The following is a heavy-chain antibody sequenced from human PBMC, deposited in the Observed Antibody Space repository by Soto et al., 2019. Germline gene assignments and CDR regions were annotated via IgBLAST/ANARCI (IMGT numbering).Heavy chain of an antibody. J-gene: IGHJ4*02. CDR3: ARDPPPPDY. CDR1: GYTFASYA. Sequence: QVQLVQSGAEVKKPGASVKVSCKASGYTFASYAISWMRQAPGQGLEWMGWISAYNGHTNYAQNLHGRVTMTTDTSTSTAYLELRSLRSDDTAVYYCARDPPPPDYWGQGTLVTVSS. V-gene: IGHV1-18*01. CDR2: ISAYNGHT.